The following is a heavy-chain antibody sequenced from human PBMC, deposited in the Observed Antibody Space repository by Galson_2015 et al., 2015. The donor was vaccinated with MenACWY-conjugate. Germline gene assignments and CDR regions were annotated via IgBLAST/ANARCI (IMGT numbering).Heavy chain of an antibody. J-gene: IGHJ4*02. CDR1: GFTFSNYW. CDR3: ARDNTGYFDY. D-gene: IGHD1-1*01. V-gene: IGHV3-74*01. CDR2: FSRDGSST. Sequence: LRLSCAASGFTFSNYWMHWVRQAPGKGLVWVSHFSRDGSSTYYADSVKGRFTISRDNAKNTLYLQMNSLRAEDTAVYYCARDNTGYFDYWGQGTLVTVSS.